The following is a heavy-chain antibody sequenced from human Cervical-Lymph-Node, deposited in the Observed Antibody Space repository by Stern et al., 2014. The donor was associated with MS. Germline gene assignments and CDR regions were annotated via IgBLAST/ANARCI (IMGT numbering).Heavy chain of an antibody. V-gene: IGHV1-8*01. CDR2: MNPDSGDT. CDR1: GYTFTSDD. CDR3: TKAWDS. Sequence: QMQLVQSGAEVKKPGASVKVSCKTSGYTFTSDDINWVRQASGQGLEWMGWMNPDSGDTGYAQKFRGRLTITRDTSISTAYMELTTLRSEDTAVYYCTKAWDSWGQGTLVTVSS. J-gene: IGHJ4*02.